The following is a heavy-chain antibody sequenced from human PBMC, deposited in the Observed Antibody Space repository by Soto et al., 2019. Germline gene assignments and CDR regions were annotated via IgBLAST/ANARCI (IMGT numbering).Heavy chain of an antibody. Sequence: ASVKVSCKASGYTFTDYYVHWVRQAPGQGLEWMGWINPNSGGTKSAQKFQGRVTMTRDTSISTAYMELRRLRSDDTAVYYCARRKGDYYDSSGYHSYFDYWGQGTLVTVSS. CDR2: INPNSGGT. J-gene: IGHJ4*02. CDR1: GYTFTDYY. CDR3: ARRKGDYYDSSGYHSYFDY. D-gene: IGHD3-22*01. V-gene: IGHV1-2*02.